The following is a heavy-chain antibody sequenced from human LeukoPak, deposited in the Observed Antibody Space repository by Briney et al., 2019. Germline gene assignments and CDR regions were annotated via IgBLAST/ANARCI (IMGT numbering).Heavy chain of an antibody. J-gene: IGHJ4*02. CDR2: IWYDGSNK. V-gene: IGHV3-33*08. Sequence: GGSLRLSCAASGFTFSSYGMHWVRQAPGKGLEWVAVIWYDGSNKYYADSVKGRFTISRDNSKNTLYLQMNSLRAEDTAVYYCARAYDSSGYSDYWGQGTLVTVSS. CDR3: ARAYDSSGYSDY. CDR1: GFTFSSYG. D-gene: IGHD3-22*01.